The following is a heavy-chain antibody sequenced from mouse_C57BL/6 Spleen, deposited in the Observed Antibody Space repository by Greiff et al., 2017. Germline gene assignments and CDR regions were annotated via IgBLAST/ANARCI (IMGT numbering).Heavy chain of an antibody. J-gene: IGHJ2*01. CDR3: ARWNTTVEAAGYFDY. Sequence: VQLKESGPGLAKPSQTLSLTCSVTGYSITSDYWNWIRKCPGNKLEYMGYISYSGSTYYNPSHKSRNSITRETTNNQYSLQLNSVTTEDTATDYCARWNTTVEAAGYFDYWGQGTTLTVSS. D-gene: IGHD1-1*01. V-gene: IGHV3-8*01. CDR2: ISYSGST. CDR1: GYSITSDY.